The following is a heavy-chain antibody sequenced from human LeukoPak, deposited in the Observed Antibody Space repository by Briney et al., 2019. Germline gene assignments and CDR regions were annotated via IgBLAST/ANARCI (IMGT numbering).Heavy chain of an antibody. CDR1: GGSFSGYY. J-gene: IGHJ6*02. Sequence: SETLSLTCAVYGGSFSGYYWSWIRQPPGKGLEWIGEINHSGSTNYNPSLKSRVTISVDTSKNQFSLKLSSVTAADTAVYYCARGRTWLRSSSGHYYYYGMDVWGQGTTVTVSS. CDR3: ARGRTWLRSSSGHYYYYGMDV. V-gene: IGHV4-34*01. CDR2: INHSGST. D-gene: IGHD5-12*01.